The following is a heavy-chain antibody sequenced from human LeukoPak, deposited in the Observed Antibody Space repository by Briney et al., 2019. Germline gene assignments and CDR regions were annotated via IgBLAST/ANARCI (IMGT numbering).Heavy chain of an antibody. J-gene: IGHJ4*02. Sequence: GGSLRLSCEASGFTFSSYAMSWVRQAPGKGLEWVSGVSGSGGSTVYADSVKGRFTISRDNSKNTMYLQMNSLRAEDTAVYYCTHGSMYQLDYWGQGTLVTVSS. V-gene: IGHV3-23*01. D-gene: IGHD2-2*01. CDR2: VSGSGGST. CDR1: GFTFSSYA. CDR3: THGSMYQLDY.